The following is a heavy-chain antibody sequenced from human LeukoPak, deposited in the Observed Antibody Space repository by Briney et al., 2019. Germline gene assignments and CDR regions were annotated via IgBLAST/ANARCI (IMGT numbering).Heavy chain of an antibody. CDR3: AKGGGSSGYSQSDC. J-gene: IGHJ4*02. Sequence: GGSLRLACAASGFTFRDAWMSWVRQAPGKGLEWVSTIGSSGDTTYYAGSVKGRFTISRDNSRNTLYLQMNSLRAEDTAVYYCAKGGGSSGYSQSDCWGQGTLVTVSS. CDR1: GFTFRDAW. V-gene: IGHV3-23*01. CDR2: IGSSGDTT. D-gene: IGHD3-22*01.